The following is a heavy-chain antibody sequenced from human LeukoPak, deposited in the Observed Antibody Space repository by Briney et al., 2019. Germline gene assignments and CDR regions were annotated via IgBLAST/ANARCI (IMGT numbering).Heavy chain of an antibody. V-gene: IGHV1-8*01. Sequence: ASVKVSCKASGYTFTTYDINWVRQAPGQGLEWMGWMNPNSGDTGYVQNFQGRVTMTRSTSITTAYMGLSSLRSEDTAVYYCARGNFGSGSYFDYWGQGTLVTVSS. CDR1: GYTFTTYD. CDR3: ARGNFGSGSYFDY. J-gene: IGHJ4*02. D-gene: IGHD3-10*01. CDR2: MNPNSGDT.